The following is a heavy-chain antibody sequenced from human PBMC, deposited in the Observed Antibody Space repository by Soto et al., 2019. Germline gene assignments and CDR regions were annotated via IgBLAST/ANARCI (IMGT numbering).Heavy chain of an antibody. V-gene: IGHV4-39*01. Sequence: ETLSLTCTVSGGSISSSSYYWGWIRQPPGKGLEWIGSIYYSGSTYYNPSLKSRVTISVDTSKNQFSLKLSSVAAADTAVYYCARLLTGTTWFDPWGQGTLVTVSS. CDR2: IYYSGST. CDR3: ARLLTGTTWFDP. D-gene: IGHD1-7*01. J-gene: IGHJ5*02. CDR1: GGSISSSSYY.